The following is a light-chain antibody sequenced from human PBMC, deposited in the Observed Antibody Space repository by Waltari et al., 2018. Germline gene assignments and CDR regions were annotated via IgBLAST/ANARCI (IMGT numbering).Light chain of an antibody. CDR3: SSFTSSITRV. CDR1: SSDVGGYNS. CDR2: EVS. V-gene: IGLV2-14*01. Sequence: QSALTQPASVSGSPGQSIPISCTGTSSDVGGYNSVAWYQQHSGKAPKLMIYEVSHRPSGVSNRFSGSKSGNTASLTISGLQAEDEADYYCSSFTSSITRVFGTGTKVTVL. J-gene: IGLJ1*01.